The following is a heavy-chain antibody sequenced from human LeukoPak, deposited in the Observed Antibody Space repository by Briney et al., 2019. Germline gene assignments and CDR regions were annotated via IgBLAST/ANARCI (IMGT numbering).Heavy chain of an antibody. D-gene: IGHD6-19*01. CDR3: AKYIAVAGNLRFDP. CDR1: GFTFSSYA. J-gene: IGHJ5*02. CDR2: ISGSGGST. V-gene: IGHV3-23*01. Sequence: GGSLRLSCAASGFTFSSYAMSWLRQAPGKGLEWVSAISGSGGSTYYADSVKGRFTISRDNSKNTLYLQMNSLRAEDTAVYYCAKYIAVAGNLRFDPWGQGTLVTVSS.